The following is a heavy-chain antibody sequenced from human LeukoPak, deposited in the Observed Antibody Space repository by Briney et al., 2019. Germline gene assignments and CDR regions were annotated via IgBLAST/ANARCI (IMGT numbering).Heavy chain of an antibody. V-gene: IGHV1-18*04. J-gene: IGHJ4*02. CDR1: GYTFTGYY. Sequence: ASVKVSCKASGYTFTGYYMHWVRQAPGQGLEWMGWISAYNGYTNYAQKFQGRVTMTTDTSTSTAYMELRSLRSDDTAVYYCARVSGEWLRLGTNFDYWGQGTLVTVSS. D-gene: IGHD5-12*01. CDR2: ISAYNGYT. CDR3: ARVSGEWLRLGTNFDY.